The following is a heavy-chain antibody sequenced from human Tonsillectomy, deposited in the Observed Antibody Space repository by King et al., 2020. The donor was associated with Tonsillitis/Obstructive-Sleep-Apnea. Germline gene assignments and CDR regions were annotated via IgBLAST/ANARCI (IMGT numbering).Heavy chain of an antibody. J-gene: IGHJ6*03. Sequence: QLVQSGAEVKKPGASVKVSCKASGYTFTSYGISWVRQAPGQGLEWMGWISAHTGNTNYAQKVQGRVTMTTDTSTSTAYMELRSLRSDDTAVYYCASSTIFGVVIYYMDVWGKGTTVTVSS. CDR3: ASSTIFGVVIYYMDV. CDR1: GYTFTSYG. CDR2: ISAHTGNT. D-gene: IGHD3-3*01. V-gene: IGHV1-18*01.